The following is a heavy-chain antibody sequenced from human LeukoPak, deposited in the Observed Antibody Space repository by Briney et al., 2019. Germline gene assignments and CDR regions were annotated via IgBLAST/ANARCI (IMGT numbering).Heavy chain of an antibody. J-gene: IGHJ6*03. D-gene: IGHD4-11*01. CDR2: FYTGGST. CDR3: VRVPTTVDNYYMDV. Sequence: SETLSLTCTVSGGSIGSGTYYWTWLRQPAGKGLEWIGRFYTGGSTNYNSSLRSRVSISLDMSKNQFSLKMSSVTAADTAVYYCVRVPTTVDNYYMDVWGKGTTVTVSS. CDR1: GGSIGSGTYY. V-gene: IGHV4-61*02.